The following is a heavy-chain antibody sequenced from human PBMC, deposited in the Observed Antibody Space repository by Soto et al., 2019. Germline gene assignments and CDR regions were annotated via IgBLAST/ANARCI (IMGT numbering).Heavy chain of an antibody. D-gene: IGHD5-18*01. Sequence: SETLSLTCTVSGCSISSNSYYWAWIRQPPGKGLEWIGSGYHGGNTYYNPSHKSRVTISVDTSTNQFSLKLNSVTAADTAVYYCARHLSGYGYLYFEYWGQGILVTVSS. CDR1: GCSISSNSYY. J-gene: IGHJ4*02. CDR3: ARHLSGYGYLYFEY. V-gene: IGHV4-39*01. CDR2: GYHGGNT.